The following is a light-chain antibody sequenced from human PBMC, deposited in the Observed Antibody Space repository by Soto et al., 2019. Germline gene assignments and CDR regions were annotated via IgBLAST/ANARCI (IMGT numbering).Light chain of an antibody. V-gene: IGLV2-14*01. CDR1: SSDVGGYNY. CDR3: SSYTSSSPLV. Sequence: QSALTQPASVSRSPGQSITISCTGTSSDVGGYNYVSWYQQHPGKAPKLMIYDVSNRPSGVSNRFSGSKSGNTASLTISGLQAEDEADYYCSSYTSSSPLVFGTGTKVTVL. CDR2: DVS. J-gene: IGLJ1*01.